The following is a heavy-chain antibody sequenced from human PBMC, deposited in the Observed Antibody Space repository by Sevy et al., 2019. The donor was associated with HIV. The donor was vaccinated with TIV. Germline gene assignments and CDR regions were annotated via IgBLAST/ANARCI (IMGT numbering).Heavy chain of an antibody. Sequence: GGSLRLSCAASGFTFSSYAMHWVRQAPGKGLEWVAVISYDGSNKYYADSVKGRFTISRDNSKNTLYLQMSSLRAEDTAVYYCVKLRSGMSYFDYWGQGTLVTVSS. J-gene: IGHJ4*02. CDR1: GFTFSSYA. CDR2: ISYDGSNK. V-gene: IGHV3-30-3*02. CDR3: VKLRSGMSYFDY.